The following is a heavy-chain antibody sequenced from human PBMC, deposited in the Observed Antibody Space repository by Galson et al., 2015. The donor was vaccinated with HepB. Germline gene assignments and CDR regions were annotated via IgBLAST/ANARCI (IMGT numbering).Heavy chain of an antibody. CDR2: INHSGST. V-gene: IGHV4-34*01. CDR1: GGSFSGYY. Sequence: ETLSLTCAVYGGSFSGYYWSWIRQPPGKGLEWIGEINHSGSTNYNPSLKSRVTISVDTSKNQFSLKLSSVTAADTAVYYCARSDFWSGSCDYWGQGTLVTVSS. J-gene: IGHJ4*02. CDR3: ARSDFWSGSCDY. D-gene: IGHD3-3*01.